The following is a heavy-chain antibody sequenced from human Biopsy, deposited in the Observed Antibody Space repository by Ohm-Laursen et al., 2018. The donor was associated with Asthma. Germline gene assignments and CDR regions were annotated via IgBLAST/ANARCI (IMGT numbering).Heavy chain of an antibody. CDR1: GGSVSTGSYY. Sequence: SDTLSLTCAVSGGSVSTGSYYWSWIRQSPGVGLEWIGYIYRNGDTYYNPSLKSRVTISVDTSKNQFSLRLNSVTAADTAVYYCARGPNYHGSGRAPIGMDVWGQGTTATVSS. D-gene: IGHD3-10*01. CDR2: IYRNGDT. CDR3: ARGPNYHGSGRAPIGMDV. J-gene: IGHJ6*02. V-gene: IGHV4-61*01.